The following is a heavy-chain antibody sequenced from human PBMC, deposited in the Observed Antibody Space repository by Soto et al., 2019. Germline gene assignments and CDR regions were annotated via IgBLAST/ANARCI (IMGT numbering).Heavy chain of an antibody. V-gene: IGHV4-4*02. CDR2: IYRTGST. Sequence: SGTLSLPCAFSGGSYTSNNWWTWVRHPPGQGREWIGEIYRTGSTNYNPSLKSRVTISLDKSENQFSLKVTSLTAADTAVYYGASRDPGTSVDYWGQGPLVTVSS. D-gene: IGHD1-7*01. CDR1: GGSYTSNNW. J-gene: IGHJ4*02. CDR3: ASRDPGTSVDY.